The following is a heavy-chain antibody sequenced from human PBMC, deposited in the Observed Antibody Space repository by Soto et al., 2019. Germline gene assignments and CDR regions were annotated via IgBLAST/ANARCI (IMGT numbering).Heavy chain of an antibody. Sequence: QVQLVESGGGVVQPGRSLRLSCAASGFTSSSFVIHWVRQAPGKGLEWLAVISSDGKNQYYADSVKGRFTISRDNSKNTLYLQVNSLRAEDTAVYFCAKERGVLDAFDIWGQGTMVTASS. J-gene: IGHJ3*02. CDR3: AKERGVLDAFDI. CDR1: GFTSSSFV. CDR2: ISSDGKNQ. D-gene: IGHD3-10*01. V-gene: IGHV3-30*18.